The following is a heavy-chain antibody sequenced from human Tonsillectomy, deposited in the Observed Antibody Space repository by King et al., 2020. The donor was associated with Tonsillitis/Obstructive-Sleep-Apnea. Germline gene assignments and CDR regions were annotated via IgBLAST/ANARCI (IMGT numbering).Heavy chain of an antibody. J-gene: IGHJ4*02. CDR3: ARDAPEWDLLGFFAY. CDR2: ISYDGSNK. D-gene: IGHD1-26*01. V-gene: IGHV3-30*09. CDR1: GFTFRSYA. Sequence: VQLVESGGGVVQPGRSLRLSCEASGFTFRSYAMHWVRQAPGKGLEWVAFISYDGSNKYYADSVKGRFAISRDNSKNTLYLQMNSLRTEDTAVYYCARDAPEWDLLGFFAYWGQGILVTVSS.